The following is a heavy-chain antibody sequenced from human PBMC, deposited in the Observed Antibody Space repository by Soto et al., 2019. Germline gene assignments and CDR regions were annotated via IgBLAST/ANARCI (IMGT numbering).Heavy chain of an antibody. CDR3: ARHLGGYDLDY. CDR1: GGSISSYY. CDR2: IYYSGST. J-gene: IGHJ4*02. D-gene: IGHD5-12*01. V-gene: IGHV4-59*08. Sequence: SETLSLTCTVSGGSISSYYWSWIRQPPGKGLEWIGYIYYSGSTNYNPSLKSRVTISVDTSKNQFSLKLSSVTAADTAVYYCARHLGGYDLDYWGQGTLVTVSS.